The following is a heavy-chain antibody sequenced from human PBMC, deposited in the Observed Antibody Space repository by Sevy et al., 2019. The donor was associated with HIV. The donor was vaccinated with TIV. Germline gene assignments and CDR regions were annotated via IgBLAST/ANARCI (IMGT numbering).Heavy chain of an antibody. CDR1: GFTFSGSV. V-gene: IGHV3-73*01. CDR3: ATPTMTSLDYFDY. CDR2: IRSKADSYAT. J-gene: IGHJ4*02. D-gene: IGHD2-2*01. Sequence: GGSLRLSCAASGFTFSGSVIYWVRQPSGKGLEWVGRIRSKADSYATAYAASVKGRFTISRDDSKNTACLQMNDMKTEDTAVYYCATPTMTSLDYFDYWGQGTLVTVSS.